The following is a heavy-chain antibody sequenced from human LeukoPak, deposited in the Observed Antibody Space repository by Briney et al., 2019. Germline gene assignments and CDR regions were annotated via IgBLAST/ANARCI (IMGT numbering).Heavy chain of an antibody. CDR3: ARVEAFYDSSGYYSSYFDY. CDR2: SYHSGST. V-gene: IGHV4-4*02. CDR1: GGSISSSNW. Sequence: SGTLSLACAVSGGSISSSNWWSWVRQPPGKGLEWIGESYHSGSTNYNPSLKSRVTISVDKSKNQFSLKLSSVTAADTAVYYCARVEAFYDSSGYYSSYFDYWGQGTLVTVSS. J-gene: IGHJ4*02. D-gene: IGHD3-22*01.